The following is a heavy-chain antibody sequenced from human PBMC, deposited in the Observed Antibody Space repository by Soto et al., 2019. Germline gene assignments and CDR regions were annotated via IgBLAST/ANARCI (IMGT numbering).Heavy chain of an antibody. J-gene: IGHJ3*02. CDR3: ARDQFLEWLLRNDYSDAFDI. D-gene: IGHD3-3*01. V-gene: IGHV3-21*01. CDR1: GFTFSSYS. CDR2: ISSSSSYI. Sequence: EVQLVESGGGLVKPGGSLRLSCAASGFTFSSYSMNWVRQAPGKGLEWVSSISSSSSYIYYADSVKGRFTISRDNAKNSLYLQMNSLRAEDTAVYYCARDQFLEWLLRNDYSDAFDIWGQGTMVTVSS.